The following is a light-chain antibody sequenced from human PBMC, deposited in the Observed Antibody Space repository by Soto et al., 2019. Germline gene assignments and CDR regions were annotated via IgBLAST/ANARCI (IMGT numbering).Light chain of an antibody. CDR1: QSVSSSY. CDR2: GAS. Sequence: EIVLTQSPGTLSLSPGERATLSCRASQSVSSSYLAWYQHKPGQAPRLLIYGASSRATGSPDRFSGSGSGTDFTLTISRLEPEAFAVYYCQQYGSSPHTFGQGTMLEIK. CDR3: QQYGSSPHT. J-gene: IGKJ2*01. V-gene: IGKV3-20*01.